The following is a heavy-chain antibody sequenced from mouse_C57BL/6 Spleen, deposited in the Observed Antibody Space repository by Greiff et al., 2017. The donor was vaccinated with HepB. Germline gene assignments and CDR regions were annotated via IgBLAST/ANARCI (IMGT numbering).Heavy chain of an antibody. CDR1: GYTFTSYG. Sequence: QVQLKESGAELARPGASVKLSCKASGYTFTSYGISWVKQRTGQGLEWIGEIYPRSGNTYYNEKFKGKATLTADKSSSTAYMELRSLTSEDSAVYFCARGEETAQAFDYWGQGTTLTVSS. D-gene: IGHD3-2*02. CDR2: IYPRSGNT. J-gene: IGHJ2*01. CDR3: ARGEETAQAFDY. V-gene: IGHV1-81*01.